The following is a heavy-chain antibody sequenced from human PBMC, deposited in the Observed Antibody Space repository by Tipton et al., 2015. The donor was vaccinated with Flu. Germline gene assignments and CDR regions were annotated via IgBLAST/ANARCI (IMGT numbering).Heavy chain of an antibody. CDR1: GASITSDTW. CDR2: VYPGGST. Sequence: TLSLTCAVSGASITSDTWWSWVRQPPGKGLEWIGDVYPGGSTNYNPSLGSRVTLSVDKSENHFSLRVAAVTAADTAVYYCARGPPGYYYDASGSGMPDAFDVWDQG. D-gene: IGHD3-22*01. CDR3: ARGPPGYYYDASGSGMPDAFDV. J-gene: IGHJ3*01. V-gene: IGHV4-4*02.